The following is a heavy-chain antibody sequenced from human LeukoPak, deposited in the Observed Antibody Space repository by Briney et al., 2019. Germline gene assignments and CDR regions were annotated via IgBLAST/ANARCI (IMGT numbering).Heavy chain of an antibody. V-gene: IGHV1-69*13. D-gene: IGHD3-10*01. Sequence: GSSVKVSCKASGGTFSRYAISWVRQAPGQGLEWMGGIIPYFGTANYAQKFQGRVTITADESTSTAYMELSSLRSEDTAVYYCARSEVRGPHMDNWFDPWGQGTLVTV. CDR3: ARSEVRGPHMDNWFDP. J-gene: IGHJ5*02. CDR2: IIPYFGTA. CDR1: GGTFSRYA.